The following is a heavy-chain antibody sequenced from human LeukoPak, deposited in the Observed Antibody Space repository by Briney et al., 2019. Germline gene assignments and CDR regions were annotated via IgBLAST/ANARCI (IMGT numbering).Heavy chain of an antibody. J-gene: IGHJ4*02. Sequence: GGSLRLSCAASTFTFSNYWMSWVRQAPGKGLEWVANIKQDGSEKYYVDSVKGRFTISRDNAKTSLYLQMNSLRAEDTAVYYYARDGWAAAVLTPFDYWGQGTLVTVSS. CDR3: ARDGWAAAVLTPFDY. CDR1: TFTFSNYW. V-gene: IGHV3-7*03. CDR2: IKQDGSEK. D-gene: IGHD6-13*01.